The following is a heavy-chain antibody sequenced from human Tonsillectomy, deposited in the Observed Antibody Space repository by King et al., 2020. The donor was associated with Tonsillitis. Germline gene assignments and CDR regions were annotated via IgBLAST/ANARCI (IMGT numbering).Heavy chain of an antibody. CDR1: GLTFSVYW. D-gene: IGHD6-6*01. V-gene: IGHV3-7*03. J-gene: IGHJ4*02. CDR3: ATDAWDFEYSSSLDY. CDR2: IKPDGSDK. Sequence: VQLVESGGGLVQPGGSPRLSCSASGLTFSVYWMSWVRQAPGKGLEWVADIKPDGSDKYYVDSVKGRFTISRDNAKNSLYLQMNSLRADDTAVYYCATDAWDFEYSSSLDYWGQGTLVTVSS.